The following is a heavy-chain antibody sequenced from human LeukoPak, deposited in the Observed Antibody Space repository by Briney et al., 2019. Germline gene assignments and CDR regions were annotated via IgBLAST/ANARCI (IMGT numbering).Heavy chain of an antibody. CDR2: INHSGST. CDR3: ASMGGVVPAAIRGPRRRGYFDY. V-gene: IGHV4-34*01. J-gene: IGHJ4*02. D-gene: IGHD2-2*02. CDR1: GGSFSGYY. Sequence: SETLSLTCAVYGGSFSGYYWSWIRQPPGKGLEWIGEINHSGSTNYNSSLKSRVTISVDTSKNQFSLKLSSVTAADTAVYYCASMGGVVPAAIRGPRRRGYFDYWGQGTLVTVSS.